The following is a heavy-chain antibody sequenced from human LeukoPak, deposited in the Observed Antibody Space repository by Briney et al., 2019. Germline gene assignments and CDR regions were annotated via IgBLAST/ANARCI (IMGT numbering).Heavy chain of an antibody. V-gene: IGHV3-23*01. CDR2: ITASGGNT. Sequence: GGSLRLSCAASGFTFSGYAMGWVRQAPGKGLEWVSAITASGGNTYYADSVKGRFTISRDNSKNTLYLQVNSLRAEDTAVYYCAKGNGYSYGRYYFDHWGQGTLVTVSS. J-gene: IGHJ4*02. CDR3: AKGNGYSYGRYYFDH. D-gene: IGHD5-18*01. CDR1: GFTFSGYA.